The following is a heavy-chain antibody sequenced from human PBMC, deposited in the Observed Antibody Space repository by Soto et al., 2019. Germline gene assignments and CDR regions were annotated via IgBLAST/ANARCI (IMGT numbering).Heavy chain of an antibody. Sequence: QITLKESGPTLVKPTQTLTLTCSLSGSSLTTYGVGVGWVRQPPGKALEWLAFTYWDDDNRYNPSLKNILTTIKDTSSNRADLTMTNMDPADTATYYCAHRLRLKSTWKYGAFDCWGQGTFVIVPS. V-gene: IGHV2-5*02. CDR2: TYWDDDN. CDR3: AHRLRLKSTWKYGAFDC. CDR1: GSSLTTYGVG. J-gene: IGHJ3*01. D-gene: IGHD1-7*01.